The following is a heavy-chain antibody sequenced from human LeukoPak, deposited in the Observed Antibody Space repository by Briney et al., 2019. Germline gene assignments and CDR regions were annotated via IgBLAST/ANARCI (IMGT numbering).Heavy chain of an antibody. Sequence: GGSLRLSCAASGFTVSSNYMSWVRQAPGKGLEWVSVIYSGGSTYYADSVKGRFTISRDNSKNTLYLQMNSLRAEDTAVYYCASMHPPDSYSSGWYPLGGFQHWGQGTLVTVSS. J-gene: IGHJ1*01. D-gene: IGHD6-19*01. CDR1: GFTVSSNY. CDR2: IYSGGST. V-gene: IGHV3-53*01. CDR3: ASMHPPDSYSSGWYPLGGFQH.